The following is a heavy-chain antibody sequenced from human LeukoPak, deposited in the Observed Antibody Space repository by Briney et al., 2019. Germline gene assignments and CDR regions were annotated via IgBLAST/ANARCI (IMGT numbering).Heavy chain of an antibody. Sequence: GGSLRLSCAASGFTFSSYWMSWVRQAPGKGLEWVANIKRDGSEKYYVDSVKGRFTISRDNAKNSLYLQMNSLRAEDTPVYYCARVRGYSSSRFDYWGQGTLVTVSS. J-gene: IGHJ4*02. V-gene: IGHV3-7*01. CDR1: GFTFSSYW. CDR2: IKRDGSEK. CDR3: ARVRGYSSSRFDY. D-gene: IGHD6-13*01.